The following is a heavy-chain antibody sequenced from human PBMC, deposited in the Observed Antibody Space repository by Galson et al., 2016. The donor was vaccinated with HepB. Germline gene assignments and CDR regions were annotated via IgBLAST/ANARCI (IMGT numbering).Heavy chain of an antibody. D-gene: IGHD5-18*01. V-gene: IGHV3-74*01. J-gene: IGHJ4*02. Sequence: SLRLSCAASGFTFNSYWMHWVRQAPGKGLVWVSRINTDGSETNYADSVKGRFTISRDNAKNTVYLQMSGLRAGDAAVYYCAKDRGGRVDTGTLDYWGQGTLVAVSS. CDR1: GFTFNSYW. CDR2: INTDGSET. CDR3: AKDRGGRVDTGTLDY.